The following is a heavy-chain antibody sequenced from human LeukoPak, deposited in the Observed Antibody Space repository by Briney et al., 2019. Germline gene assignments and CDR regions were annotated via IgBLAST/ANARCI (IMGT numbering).Heavy chain of an antibody. Sequence: SETLSLTCTVSGGSISSYYWSWIRQPPGKGLEWIGYIYYSGSTNYNPSLKSRVTISVDTSKNQFSLKLSSVTAADTAVYYCARGGYSYGYGYWGQGTLVTVSS. CDR3: ARGGYSYGYGY. J-gene: IGHJ4*02. V-gene: IGHV4-59*08. CDR1: GGSISSYY. CDR2: IYYSGST. D-gene: IGHD5-18*01.